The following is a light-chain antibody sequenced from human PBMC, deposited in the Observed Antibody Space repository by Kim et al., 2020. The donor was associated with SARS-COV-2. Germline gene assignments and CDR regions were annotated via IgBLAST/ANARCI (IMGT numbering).Light chain of an antibody. Sequence: GQSSTTSCTGTNSGVGGYNYVSWYQQHPGNAPKLIIYDVSNRPSGVSNRFSGSKSGNTASLTISGLQAEDEAHDYCNSYTISSTLVFGGGTKVTVL. CDR1: NSGVGGYNY. V-gene: IGLV2-14*03. J-gene: IGLJ2*01. CDR3: NSYTISSTLV. CDR2: DVS.